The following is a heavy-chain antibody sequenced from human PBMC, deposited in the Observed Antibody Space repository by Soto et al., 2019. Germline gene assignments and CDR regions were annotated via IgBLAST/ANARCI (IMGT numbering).Heavy chain of an antibody. V-gene: IGHV4-59*01. CDR2: IYYSGST. CDR1: GGSISSYY. Sequence: SETLSLTCTVSGGSISSYYWSWIRQPPGKGLEWIGYIYYSGSTNYNPSLKSRVTISVDTSKNQFSLKLSSVTAADTAVYYCARSDGRYSGQGTLVIVSS. J-gene: IGHJ4*02. CDR3: ARSDGRY.